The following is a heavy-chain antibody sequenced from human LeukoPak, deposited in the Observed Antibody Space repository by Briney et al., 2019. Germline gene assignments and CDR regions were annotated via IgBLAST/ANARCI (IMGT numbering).Heavy chain of an antibody. J-gene: IGHJ3*02. CDR2: ISYDGSNK. Sequence: GGSLRLSCAASGFTFSSYGMHWVRQAPGKGLEWVAVISYDGSNKYYADSVKGRFTISRDNSKNSLYLQMNSLRAEDTALYYCAKDIYYDSSGSHAFDIWGQGTMVTVSS. D-gene: IGHD3-22*01. CDR1: GFTFSSYG. CDR3: AKDIYYDSSGSHAFDI. V-gene: IGHV3-30*18.